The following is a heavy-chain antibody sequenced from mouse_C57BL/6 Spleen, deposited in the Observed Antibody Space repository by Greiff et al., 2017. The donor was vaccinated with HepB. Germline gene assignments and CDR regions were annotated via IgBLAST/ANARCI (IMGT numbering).Heavy chain of an antibody. V-gene: IGHV1-69*01. Sequence: QVQLKQPGAELVMPGASVKLSCKASGYTFTSYWMHWVKQRPGQGLEWIGEIDPSDSYTNYNQKFKGKSTLTVDKSSSTAYMQLSSLTSEDSAVYYCARGETAYWGQGTLVTVSA. J-gene: IGHJ3*01. CDR3: ARGETAY. CDR1: GYTFTSYW. CDR2: IDPSDSYT.